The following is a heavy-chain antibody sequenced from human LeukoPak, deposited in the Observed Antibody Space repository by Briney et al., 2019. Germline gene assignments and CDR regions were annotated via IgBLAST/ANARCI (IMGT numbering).Heavy chain of an antibody. V-gene: IGHV3-7*04. Sequence: GGSLRLSCVFSGFTFSNYWMNWVRQAPGKGLEWVANINQDGREKFYVDSVKGRFSISRDNAKNSLYLQMNSLRAEDTAVYYCVRAMDVWGQGTTVTVSS. CDR3: VRAMDV. CDR1: GFTFSNYW. CDR2: INQDGREK. J-gene: IGHJ6*02.